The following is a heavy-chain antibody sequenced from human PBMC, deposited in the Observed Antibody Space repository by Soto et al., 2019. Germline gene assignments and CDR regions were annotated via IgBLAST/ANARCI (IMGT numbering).Heavy chain of an antibody. J-gene: IGHJ5*02. D-gene: IGHD2-2*02. CDR2: IYPGDSDT. CDR1: GYTFTNYW. Sequence: GDSLKISCQASGYTFTNYWIAWVRHMPGRGLEWMGIIYPGDSDTRYSPSFQGQVTISADKSISTAYLQWSSLKASDTAMYYCARRGYCSGTTCYKWFDPWGQGTLVTVLL. V-gene: IGHV5-51*01. CDR3: ARRGYCSGTTCYKWFDP.